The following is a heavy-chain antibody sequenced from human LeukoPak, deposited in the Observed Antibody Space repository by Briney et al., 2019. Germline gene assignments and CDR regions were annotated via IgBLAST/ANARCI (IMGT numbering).Heavy chain of an antibody. D-gene: IGHD6-19*01. CDR3: AKMSGYSSGWYQH. Sequence: PGGSLRLSCAASGFTFDGYAMHWVRQAPGKGLEWVSGISWNSGSIDYADSVKGRFTISRDNAKNSLYLQMNSLRAEDTALYYCAKMSGYSSGWYQHWGQGTLVTVSS. V-gene: IGHV3-9*01. CDR1: GFTFDGYA. J-gene: IGHJ1*01. CDR2: ISWNSGSI.